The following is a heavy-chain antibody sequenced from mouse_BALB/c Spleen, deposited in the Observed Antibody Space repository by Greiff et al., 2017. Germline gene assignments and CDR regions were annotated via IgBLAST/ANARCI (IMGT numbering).Heavy chain of an antibody. CDR1: GFTFSDYY. J-gene: IGHJ3*01. V-gene: IGHV5-4*02. D-gene: IGHD2-4*01. CDR2: ISDGGSYT. Sequence: EVKLVESGGCLVKPGGSLKLSCAASGFTFSDYYMYWVRQTPEKRLEWVATISDGGSYTYYPDSVKGRFTISRDNAKNNLYLQMSSLKSEDTAMYYCAMPYDYDEGFAYWGLGTLVTVSA. CDR3: AMPYDYDEGFAY.